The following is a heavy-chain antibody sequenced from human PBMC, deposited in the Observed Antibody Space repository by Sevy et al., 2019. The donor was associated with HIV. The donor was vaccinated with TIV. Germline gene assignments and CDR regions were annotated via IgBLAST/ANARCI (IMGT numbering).Heavy chain of an antibody. J-gene: IGHJ4*02. CDR1: EFTVSSSY. Sequence: GGSLRLSCAASEFTVSSSYMSWVRQAPVKGLEWVSILYSGGSTYYAASVKGRFAVSRDNSKNTLYLQMNSLRAEDTAVYYCARAGTGSYRAYFDYWGQGTLVTVSS. V-gene: IGHV3-53*01. CDR3: ARAGTGSYRAYFDY. D-gene: IGHD1-26*01. CDR2: LYSGGST.